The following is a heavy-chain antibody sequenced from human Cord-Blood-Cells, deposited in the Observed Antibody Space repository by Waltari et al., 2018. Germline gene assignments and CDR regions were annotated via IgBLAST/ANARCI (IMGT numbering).Heavy chain of an antibody. J-gene: IGHJ4*02. CDR2: IIPIFVTA. D-gene: IGHD3-22*01. CDR3: ARELSSGYYGGWDY. CDR1: GGTFSSYA. V-gene: IGHV1-69*01. Sequence: QVKLVQSGAEVKKPGSSVKVSCKASGGTFSSYAISWVRQAPGEGLGWMGGIIPIFVTANYAQKFQGRVTITADESTSTAYMELSSLRSEDTAVYYCARELSSGYYGGWDYWGQGTLVTVSS.